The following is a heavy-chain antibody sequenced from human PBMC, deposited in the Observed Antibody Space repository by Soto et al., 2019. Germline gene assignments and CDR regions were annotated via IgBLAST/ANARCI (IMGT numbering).Heavy chain of an antibody. CDR2: ITENGGST. CDR3: ARRADGSYRHVDY. D-gene: IGHD3-22*01. Sequence: EVQLLESGGGLVQPGGSLRLSCTASGFIFNNYAMRWVRQAPGEGLEWVSSITENGGSTYYADSVRGRFTISRDNSKNTLYMQMNSLRAADTAVYYCARRADGSYRHVDYWGQGTLVTVSS. J-gene: IGHJ4*02. CDR1: GFIFNNYA. V-gene: IGHV3-23*01.